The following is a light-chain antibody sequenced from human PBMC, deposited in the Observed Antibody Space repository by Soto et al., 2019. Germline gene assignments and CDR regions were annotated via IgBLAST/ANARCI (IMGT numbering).Light chain of an antibody. Sequence: EIVLTQSPGTLSLSPGERATHSCRASQSVSSSYLAWYQQKPGQAPRLLIYGASSRATGIPDRFSGSWSGTDFTLTISRLEPEDFAAYYCQQYGSSYTFGQGTKLEIK. J-gene: IGKJ2*01. CDR1: QSVSSSY. V-gene: IGKV3-20*01. CDR3: QQYGSSYT. CDR2: GAS.